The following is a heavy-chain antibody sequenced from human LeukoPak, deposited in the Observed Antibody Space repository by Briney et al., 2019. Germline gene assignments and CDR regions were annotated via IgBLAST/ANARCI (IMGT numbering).Heavy chain of an antibody. D-gene: IGHD2-2*01. CDR3: AKDIVVVPAARWGDY. J-gene: IGHJ4*02. V-gene: IGHV3-21*04. Sequence: GGSLRLSCAASGFTFSSYTMNWVRQAPGKGLEWVSSITRSGDYIFYADSVKGRFIISRDNSKNTLYLQMNSLRAEDTAVYYCAKDIVVVPAARWGDYWGQGTLVTVSS. CDR2: ITRSGDYI. CDR1: GFTFSSYT.